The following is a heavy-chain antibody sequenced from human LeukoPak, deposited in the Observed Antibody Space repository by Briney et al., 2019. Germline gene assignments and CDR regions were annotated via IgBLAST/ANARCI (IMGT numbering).Heavy chain of an antibody. CDR1: GFTFGSYW. Sequence: GGSLRLSCAASGFTFGSYWMSWVRQAPGKGLEWVANIKQDGSEKYYVDSVKGRFTISRDNAKNSLYRQMNSLRAEDTAVYYCARDGYCSGGNCFRKNDYWGQGTLVTVSS. D-gene: IGHD2-15*01. CDR2: IKQDGSEK. V-gene: IGHV3-7*01. CDR3: ARDGYCSGGNCFRKNDY. J-gene: IGHJ4*02.